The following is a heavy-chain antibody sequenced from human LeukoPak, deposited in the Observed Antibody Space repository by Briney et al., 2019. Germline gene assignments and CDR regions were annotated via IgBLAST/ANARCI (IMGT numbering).Heavy chain of an antibody. J-gene: IGHJ3*01. CDR3: ARYGGNAFDV. V-gene: IGHV3-21*01. D-gene: IGHD4/OR15-4a*01. Sequence: GGSLRLSCAASGFTFSSYNMNWVRQAPGKGLEWVSSISSGSSYIYYADSEKGRFTISRDNAKNSLYLQMNSLRAEDTALYYCARYGGNAFDVWGQGTMVTVSS. CDR1: GFTFSSYN. CDR2: ISSGSSYI.